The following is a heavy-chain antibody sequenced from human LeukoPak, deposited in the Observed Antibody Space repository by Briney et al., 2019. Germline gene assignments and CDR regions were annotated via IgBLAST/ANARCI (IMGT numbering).Heavy chain of an antibody. V-gene: IGHV3-64D*09. CDR2: VSSHGLST. D-gene: IGHD6-19*01. CDR1: GFTFTTYS. CDR3: VKGGPYSGAWYLFDY. J-gene: IGHJ4*02. Sequence: GGSPRLSCSASGFTFTTYSMYWVRQAPGKGLEYVSAVSSHGLSTYYADSVEGRFTISRDNSKNTLHLQMSSLRPDDTAVYYCVKGGPYSGAWYLFDYWGQGTLVTVSS.